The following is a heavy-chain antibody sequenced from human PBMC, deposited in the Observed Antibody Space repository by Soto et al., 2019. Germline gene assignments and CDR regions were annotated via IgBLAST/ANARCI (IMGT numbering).Heavy chain of an antibody. CDR1: GGTFSSYA. J-gene: IGHJ6*02. D-gene: IGHD6-13*01. CDR3: ARVPSSPSYYYYGIDV. Sequence: QVQLVQSGAEVKEPGSSVKVSCKASGGTFSSYAISWVRQAPGQGLEWMGGIIPIFGTANYAQKFQGRVTITADKSTSTAYMELSSLRSEDTAVYYCARVPSSPSYYYYGIDVWGQGTTVTVSS. CDR2: IIPIFGTA. V-gene: IGHV1-69*06.